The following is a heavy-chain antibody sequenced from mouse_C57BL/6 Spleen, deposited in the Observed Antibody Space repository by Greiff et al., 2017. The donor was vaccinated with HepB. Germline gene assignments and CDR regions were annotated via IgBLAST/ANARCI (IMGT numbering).Heavy chain of an antibody. CDR2: INYDGSST. CDR1: GFTFSDYY. Sequence: DVKLVESEGGLVQPGSSMKLSCTASGFTFSDYYMAWVRQVPEKGLEWVANINYDGSSTYYLDSLKSRFIISRDNATNILYLQMSSLKSEDTATYDCARGYDYDERYFDVWGTGTTVTVSS. V-gene: IGHV5-16*01. J-gene: IGHJ1*03. D-gene: IGHD2-4*01. CDR3: ARGYDYDERYFDV.